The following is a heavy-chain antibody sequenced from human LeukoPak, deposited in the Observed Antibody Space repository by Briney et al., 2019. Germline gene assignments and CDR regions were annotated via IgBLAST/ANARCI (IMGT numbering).Heavy chain of an antibody. J-gene: IGHJ4*02. CDR3: AKFYRFCSGGSCYTSYYFDY. CDR1: GFTFSSYA. D-gene: IGHD2-15*01. Sequence: GGSLRLSCAASGFTFSSYAMSWVRQAPGKGLEWVSAISGSGGSTYYADSVKGRFTISRDNPKNTLYLQMNSLRAEDTAVYYCAKFYRFCSGGSCYTSYYFDYWGQGTLVTVSS. V-gene: IGHV3-23*01. CDR2: ISGSGGST.